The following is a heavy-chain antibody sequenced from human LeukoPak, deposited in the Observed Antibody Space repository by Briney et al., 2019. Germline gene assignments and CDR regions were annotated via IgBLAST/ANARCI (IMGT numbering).Heavy chain of an antibody. V-gene: IGHV3-15*01. Sequence: GGSLRLSCAASGFTFSNAWMSWVRQAPGKGLEWVGRIKSKTDGGTTDYAAPVKGRFTISRDDSKNTLYLQMNSLNTEDTAVYYCTTDLGYSGYDPLYYYYYYMDVWGKGTTVTVSS. CDR2: IKSKTDGGTT. CDR1: GFTFSNAW. CDR3: TTDLGYSGYDPLYYYYYYMDV. D-gene: IGHD5-12*01. J-gene: IGHJ6*03.